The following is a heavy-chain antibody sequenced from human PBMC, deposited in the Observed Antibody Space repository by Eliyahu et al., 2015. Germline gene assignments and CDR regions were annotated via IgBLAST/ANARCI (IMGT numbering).Heavy chain of an antibody. CDR1: GYTFTAYY. Sequence: QVQLVQSGAEVKKPGAXVXVSCKASGYTFTAYYMHWVRQAPGQGLECMGWINLNSGNTYNAQKFQGRVTMTRDTSINTAYMELSRLTSDDTAMYYCTRDDSGYLNSCDYWGQGTLVTVSS. CDR3: TRDDSGYLNSCDY. CDR2: INLNSGNT. V-gene: IGHV1-2*02. D-gene: IGHD3-10*01. J-gene: IGHJ4*02.